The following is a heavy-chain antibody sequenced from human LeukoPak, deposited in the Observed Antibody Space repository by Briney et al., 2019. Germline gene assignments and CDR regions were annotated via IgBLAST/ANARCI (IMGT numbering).Heavy chain of an antibody. D-gene: IGHD3-3*01. J-gene: IGHJ6*03. CDR1: GFTFSGSA. CDR2: IRSKANSYAT. V-gene: IGHV3-73*01. CDR3: AKDQAIFGVVPSPGHYYMDV. Sequence: GGSLKLSCAASGFTFSGSAMHWVRQASGKGLEWVGRIRSKANSYATAYAASVKGRFTISRDDSKNTLYLQMNSLRAEDTAVYYCAKDQAIFGVVPSPGHYYMDVWGKGTTVTVSS.